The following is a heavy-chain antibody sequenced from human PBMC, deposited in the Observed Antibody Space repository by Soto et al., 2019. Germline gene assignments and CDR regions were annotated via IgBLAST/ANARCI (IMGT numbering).Heavy chain of an antibody. J-gene: IGHJ4*02. CDR2: IYHSGST. CDR3: ARRWGTSFDF. D-gene: IGHD7-27*01. CDR1: GVSISSGGYS. Sequence: PSETLSLTCTVSGVSISSGGYSWSWIRQPPGKGLEWIGYIYHSGSTYYNPSLKSRVTISVDRSKNQFSLKLSSVTAADTAVYYCARRWGTSFDFWGQGTLVTVSS. V-gene: IGHV4-30-2*01.